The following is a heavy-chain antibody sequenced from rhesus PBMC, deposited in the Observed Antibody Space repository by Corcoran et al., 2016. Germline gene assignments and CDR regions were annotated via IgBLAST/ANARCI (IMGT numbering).Heavy chain of an antibody. Sequence: QVQLQESGPGLGKPSETLSLTCAVSGGPISSNYWSWIRQPPGKGLEWIGYIFGSCWSTYYNPSLTSRVTISTDTSKNHFALKLSSVTAADTAVYYCARGIAAAAFGYWGQGVLVTVSS. CDR3: ARGIAAAAFGY. CDR2: IFGSCWST. CDR1: GGPISSNY. D-gene: IGHD6-31*01. V-gene: IGHV4-160*01. J-gene: IGHJ4*01.